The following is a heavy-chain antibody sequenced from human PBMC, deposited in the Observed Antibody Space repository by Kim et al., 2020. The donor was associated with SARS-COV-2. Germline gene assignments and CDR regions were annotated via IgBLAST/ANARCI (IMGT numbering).Heavy chain of an antibody. V-gene: IGHV3-23*01. D-gene: IGHD6-19*01. CDR3: AKVTSGSSGWFEYFQH. J-gene: IGHJ1*01. CDR2: IRDSGGST. Sequence: GGSLRLSCAASGFTFNSYAMSWVRQAPGKGLEWVSGIRDSGGSTKYAVSVKGRFSISRDNSKNTLYLQMDSLRAEDTAVYYCAKVTSGSSGWFEYFQHWGQGTLVTVSS. CDR1: GFTFNSYA.